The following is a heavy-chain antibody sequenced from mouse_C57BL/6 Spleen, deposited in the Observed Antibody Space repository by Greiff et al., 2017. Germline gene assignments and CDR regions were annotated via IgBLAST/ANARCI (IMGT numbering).Heavy chain of an antibody. CDR3: TRWNYGSGAWFAY. D-gene: IGHD1-1*01. CDR1: GYTFTDYE. CDR2: IDPETGGT. J-gene: IGHJ3*01. Sequence: QVQLQQSGAELVRPGASVTLSCKASGYTFTDYEMHWVKQTPVHGLEWIGAIDPETGGTAYNQKFKGKAILTADKSSSTAYMELRSLTSEDSAVYYCTRWNYGSGAWFAYWGQGTLVTVSA. V-gene: IGHV1-15*01.